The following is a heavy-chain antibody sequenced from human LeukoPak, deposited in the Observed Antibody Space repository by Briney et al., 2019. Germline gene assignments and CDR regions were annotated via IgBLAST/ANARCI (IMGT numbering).Heavy chain of an antibody. CDR1: GFTFSSYS. Sequence: PGGSLRLSCAASGFTFSSYSMNWVRQAPGKGLEWVSVIYSGGSTYYADSVKGRFTISRDNSKNTLYLQMNSLRAEDTAVYYCARGGAAAGPNDYWGQGTLVTVSS. J-gene: IGHJ4*02. V-gene: IGHV3-53*01. D-gene: IGHD6-13*01. CDR3: ARGGAAAGPNDY. CDR2: IYSGGST.